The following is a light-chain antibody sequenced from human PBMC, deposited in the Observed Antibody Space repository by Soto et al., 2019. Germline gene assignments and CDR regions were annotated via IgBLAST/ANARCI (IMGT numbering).Light chain of an antibody. Sequence: DIQMTQSPSTLSASVGDGVTITCRASPNISVWLAWYQQRPGKAPKFLIYDASSLETGVPSRFSGSGSGTEFTLTIRSLQPDDFATYYGQQYDSSSPTFGQGTNLEIK. CDR2: DAS. CDR3: QQYDSSSPT. CDR1: PNISVW. V-gene: IGKV1-5*01. J-gene: IGKJ2*01.